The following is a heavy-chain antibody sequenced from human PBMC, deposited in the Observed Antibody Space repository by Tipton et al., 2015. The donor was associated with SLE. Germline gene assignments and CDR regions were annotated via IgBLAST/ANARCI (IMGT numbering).Heavy chain of an antibody. Sequence: SLRLSCAASGFTFNKAWLSWVRQAPGKGLEWVSRIKSKTDGGTIDYAAPVKGRFTIPRDDSGNTLYLQMNSLKTEDTAVYYCSTNPTSGFWGQGTLVTVSS. CDR2: IKSKTDGGTI. J-gene: IGHJ4*02. CDR1: GFTFNKAW. D-gene: IGHD3-10*01. CDR3: STNPTSGF. V-gene: IGHV3-15*01.